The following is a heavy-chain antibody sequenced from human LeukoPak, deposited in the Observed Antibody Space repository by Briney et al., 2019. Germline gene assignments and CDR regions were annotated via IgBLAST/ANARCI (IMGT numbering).Heavy chain of an antibody. D-gene: IGHD3-16*01. CDR3: ANPSDYGAPFDY. Sequence: GGSLRLSWAASGFTCSSYAMSWVRQAPGKGLEWVSAISGSGGSTYYADSVKGRFTISRDNSKNTLYLQMNSLRAEDTAVYYCANPSDYGAPFDYWGQGTLVTVSS. J-gene: IGHJ4*02. CDR2: ISGSGGST. V-gene: IGHV3-23*01. CDR1: GFTCSSYA.